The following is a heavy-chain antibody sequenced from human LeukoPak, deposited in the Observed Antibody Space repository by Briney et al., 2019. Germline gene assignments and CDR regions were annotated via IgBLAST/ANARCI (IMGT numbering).Heavy chain of an antibody. J-gene: IGHJ4*02. D-gene: IGHD6-13*01. CDR3: AKRGLGSSWSNLDY. Sequence: PGGSLRLSCAASGFTFSNYAMNWVRQAPGKGQECVSSISDSGGKTYYADSVKGRFTISRDNSKNTLYLQMNSLRAEDTAVYYCAKRGLGSSWSNLDYWGQGTLVTVFS. CDR1: GFTFSNYA. V-gene: IGHV3-23*01. CDR2: ISDSGGKT.